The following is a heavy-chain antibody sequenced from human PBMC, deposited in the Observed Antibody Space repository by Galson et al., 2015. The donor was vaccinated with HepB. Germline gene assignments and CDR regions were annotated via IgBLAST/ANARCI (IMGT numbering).Heavy chain of an antibody. J-gene: IGHJ6*02. Sequence: SVKVSCKASGYTFTSYGISWVRQAPGHGLEWMGWISAYNGNTNYAQKLQGRVTMTTDTSTSTAYMELRSLRSDDTAVYYCAAQNYYDSSGYSGFYYYYYGMDVWGQGTTVTVSS. V-gene: IGHV1-18*01. CDR3: AAQNYYDSSGYSGFYYYYYGMDV. CDR1: GYTFTSYG. CDR2: ISAYNGNT. D-gene: IGHD3-22*01.